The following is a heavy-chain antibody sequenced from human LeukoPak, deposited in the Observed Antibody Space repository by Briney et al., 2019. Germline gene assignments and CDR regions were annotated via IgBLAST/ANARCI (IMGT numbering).Heavy chain of an antibody. V-gene: IGHV1-46*01. D-gene: IGHD3-22*01. CDR3: ARDHYYDSSGYASPFDY. Sequence: PWASVKVSCKASGYTFTSYYMHWVRQAPGQGLEWMGIINPSGGSTSYAQKFQGRVTMTTDTSTSTAYMELRSLRSDDTAVYYCARDHYYDSSGYASPFDYWGQGTLVTVSS. CDR1: GYTFTSYY. CDR2: INPSGGST. J-gene: IGHJ4*02.